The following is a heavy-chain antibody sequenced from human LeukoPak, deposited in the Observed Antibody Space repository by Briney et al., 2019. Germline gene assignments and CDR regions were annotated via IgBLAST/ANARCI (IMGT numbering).Heavy chain of an antibody. D-gene: IGHD3-22*01. Sequence: GASVKVSCKASGGTFSSYAISWVRQAPGQGLEWMGRIIPIFGTANYAQKFQGRVTITTDESTSTAYMELSSLRSEDTAVYYCASHRTYYYDSDYWGQGTQVTVSS. CDR3: ASHRTYYYDSDY. CDR2: IIPIFGTA. J-gene: IGHJ4*02. CDR1: GGTFSSYA. V-gene: IGHV1-69*05.